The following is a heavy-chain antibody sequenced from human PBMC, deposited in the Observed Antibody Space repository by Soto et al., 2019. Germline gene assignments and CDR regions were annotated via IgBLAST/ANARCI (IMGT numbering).Heavy chain of an antibody. V-gene: IGHV3-30-3*01. D-gene: IGHD3-3*01. CDR2: ISYDGSNK. Sequence: PGGSLRLSCAASGFTFSSYAMHWVRQAPGKGLEWVAVISYDGSNKYYADSVKGRFTISRDNSKNTLYLQMNSLRAEDTAVYYCARAAYYDFWSGYAPYYYYGMDVWGQGTTVTVSS. CDR1: GFTFSSYA. J-gene: IGHJ6*02. CDR3: ARAAYYDFWSGYAPYYYYGMDV.